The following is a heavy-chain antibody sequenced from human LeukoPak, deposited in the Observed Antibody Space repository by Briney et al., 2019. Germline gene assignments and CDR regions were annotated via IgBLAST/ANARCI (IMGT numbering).Heavy chain of an antibody. CDR2: ISSSSSYI. Sequence: GGSLRLSCAASGFTFSSYSMNWVRQAPGNGLEWVSSISSSSSYIYYADSVKGRFTISRDNAKNSLYLQMNSLRAEDTAVYYCARVRERLLRSGAFDIWGQGTVVTVSS. J-gene: IGHJ3*02. V-gene: IGHV3-21*01. D-gene: IGHD3-3*01. CDR1: GFTFSSYS. CDR3: ARVRERLLRSGAFDI.